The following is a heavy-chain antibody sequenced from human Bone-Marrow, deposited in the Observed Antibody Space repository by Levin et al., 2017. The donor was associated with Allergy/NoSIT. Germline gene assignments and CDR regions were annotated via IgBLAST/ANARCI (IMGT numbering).Heavy chain of an antibody. CDR2: IRSKSYGGTT. CDR1: GFTFRDYS. CDR3: TRGVVGYSRGWSISGAYYLDF. D-gene: IGHD6-19*01. V-gene: IGHV3-49*04. Sequence: GGSLRLSCIASGFTFRDYSMSWVRQAPGKGLEWVGFIRSKSYGGTTEYAASVKGRLTISRDDSKSIAYLQMNSLKTEDTAVYYCTRGVVGYSRGWSISGAYYLDFWGQGTLVTVSS. J-gene: IGHJ4*02.